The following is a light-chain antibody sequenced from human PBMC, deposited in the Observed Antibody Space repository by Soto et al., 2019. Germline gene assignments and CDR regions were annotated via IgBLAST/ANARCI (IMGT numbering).Light chain of an antibody. CDR3: SSYTSSGTYV. CDR2: EVS. CDR1: SSDVGAYNY. Sequence: QSSLTQPASVSVSPGQSITISRTGTSSDVGAYNYVSWYEQHPGKAPKLMIYEVSNRPSGVSNRFSGSRSGNTASLTISGLQAEEEADYYCSSYTSSGTYVFGAGTRSPS. J-gene: IGLJ1*01. V-gene: IGLV2-14*01.